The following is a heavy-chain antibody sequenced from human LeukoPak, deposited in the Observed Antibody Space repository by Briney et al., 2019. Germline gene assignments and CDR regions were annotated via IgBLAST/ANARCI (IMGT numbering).Heavy chain of an antibody. Sequence: GGSLRLSCAASGFTFSSYSMNWVRQAPGKGLEWVSSISSSSSYIYYADSVKGRFTISRDNAKNSLYLQMNSLRAEDTAVYYCARDGTGSNSGWYIHWGQGALVTVSS. V-gene: IGHV3-21*01. CDR1: GFTFSSYS. CDR3: ARDGTGSNSGWYIH. J-gene: IGHJ4*02. CDR2: ISSSSSYI. D-gene: IGHD6-19*01.